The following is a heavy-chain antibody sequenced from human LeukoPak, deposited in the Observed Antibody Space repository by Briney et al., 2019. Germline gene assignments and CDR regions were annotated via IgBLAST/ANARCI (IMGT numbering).Heavy chain of an antibody. Sequence: GGSLRLSCAASGFTFSSYAMSWVRQAPGKGLEWVSAISGSGGSTYYADSVKGRFTISRDNSKNTLYLQMNSLRAEDTAVYYCAKSPRVSAGIGWYFDLWGRGTLVTVSS. CDR3: AKSPRVSAGIGWYFDL. J-gene: IGHJ2*01. D-gene: IGHD6-13*01. V-gene: IGHV3-23*01. CDR2: ISGSGGST. CDR1: GFTFSSYA.